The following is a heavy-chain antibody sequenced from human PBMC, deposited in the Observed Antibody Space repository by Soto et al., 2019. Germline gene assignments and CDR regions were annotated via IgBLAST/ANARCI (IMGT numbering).Heavy chain of an antibody. Sequence: QVQLAQSGTEVKKPGASVKVSCKTSGYIFTSYYIHWVRQAPGQGLEWMGIINPSGGTTTYAQKFQGRVTMTRDTSTSTVYMELSSRRSEDTAVDYCARGPATAPGAYWGLGTLVTVSS. CDR1: GYIFTSYY. CDR2: INPSGGTT. CDR3: ARGPATAPGAY. V-gene: IGHV1-46*01. D-gene: IGHD2-21*02. J-gene: IGHJ4*02.